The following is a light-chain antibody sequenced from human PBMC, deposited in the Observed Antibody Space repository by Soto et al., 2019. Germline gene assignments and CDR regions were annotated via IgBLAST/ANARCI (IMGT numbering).Light chain of an antibody. CDR1: SGSVSTSYY. V-gene: IGLV8-61*01. CDR3: VLYMGSGIWV. J-gene: IGLJ3*02. CDR2: STN. Sequence: QAVVTQEPSFSVSPGGTVTLTCGLSSGSVSTSYYHSWYQQTPGQAPRTLIYSTNTRSSGVPDRFSGSILGNNAALTITGAQADDESDYYCVLYMGSGIWVFGGGTKLTVL.